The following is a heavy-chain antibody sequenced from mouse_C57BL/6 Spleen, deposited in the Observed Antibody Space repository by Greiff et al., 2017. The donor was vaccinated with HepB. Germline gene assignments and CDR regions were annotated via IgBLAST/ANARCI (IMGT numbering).Heavy chain of an antibody. CDR3: ARTGVYYYAMDY. D-gene: IGHD3-1*01. J-gene: IGHJ4*01. V-gene: IGHV5-17*01. CDR1: GFTFSDYG. Sequence: EVKVVESGGGLVKPGGSLKLSCAASGFTFSDYGMHWVRQAPEKGLEWVAYISSGSSTIYYADTVKGRFTISRDNAKNTLFLQMTSLRSEDTAMYYCARTGVYYYAMDYWGQGTSVTVSS. CDR2: ISSGSSTI.